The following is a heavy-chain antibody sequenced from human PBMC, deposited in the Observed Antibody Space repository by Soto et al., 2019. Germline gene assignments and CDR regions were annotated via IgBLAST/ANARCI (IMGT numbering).Heavy chain of an antibody. J-gene: IGHJ4*02. CDR3: ARQLVIGMVYDY. CDR2: IYYSGST. CDR1: GGSISSYY. Sequence: SETLSLTCTVSGGSISSYYWSWIRQPPGKGLEWIGYIYYSGSTNYNPSLKSRVTISVDTSKNQFSLKLSSVTAADTAVYYRARQLVIGMVYDYWGQGTLVTVSS. D-gene: IGHD2-8*01. V-gene: IGHV4-59*01.